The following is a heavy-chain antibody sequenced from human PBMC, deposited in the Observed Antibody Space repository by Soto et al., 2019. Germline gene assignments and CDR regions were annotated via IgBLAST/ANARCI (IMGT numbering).Heavy chain of an antibody. V-gene: IGHV1-3*01. CDR1: GYTFTSYA. J-gene: IGHJ6*01. CDR2: INAGNGNT. Sequence: QVQLVQSGAEVKKPGASVKVSCKASGYTFTSYAMHWVRQAPGQRLEWMGWINAGNGNTKYSQKFQGRVTITRDTSASTAYMELSSLRSEDTAVYYCARGRSPYFWSGYYTAPYYYYGMDVW. D-gene: IGHD3-3*01. CDR3: ARGRSPYFWSGYYTAPYYYYGMDV.